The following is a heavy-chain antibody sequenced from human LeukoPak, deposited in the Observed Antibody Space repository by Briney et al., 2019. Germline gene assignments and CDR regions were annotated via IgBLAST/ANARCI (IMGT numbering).Heavy chain of an antibody. CDR2: INHNGIT. J-gene: IGHJ4*02. V-gene: IGHV4-38-2*02. CDR1: SYSISSGYY. Sequence: PSENLSRTCTVSSYSISSGYYWGWIRQSPGKGLEWIASINHNGITYYNPSLKSRVTISVDTSKNQTSLKLTSVTAADTAVYYCGRDRPTGYYDYWGQGILVTVSS. D-gene: IGHD3-9*01. CDR3: GRDRPTGYYDY.